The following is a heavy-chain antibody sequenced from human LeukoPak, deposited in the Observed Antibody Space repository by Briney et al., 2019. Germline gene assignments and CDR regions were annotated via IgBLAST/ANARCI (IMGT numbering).Heavy chain of an antibody. J-gene: IGHJ5*02. CDR2: IYTSGST. Sequence: PSETLSLTRTVSGGSISSYYWSWIRQPPGKGLEGIGYIYTSGSTNYNPSLKSRVTISVDTSKNQFSLKLSSVTAADTAVYYCARQVAAGTWWFDPWGQGTLVTVSS. D-gene: IGHD6-13*01. CDR3: ARQVAAGTWWFDP. V-gene: IGHV4-4*09. CDR1: GGSISSYY.